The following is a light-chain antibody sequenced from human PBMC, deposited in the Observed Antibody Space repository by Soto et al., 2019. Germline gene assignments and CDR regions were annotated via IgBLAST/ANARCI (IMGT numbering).Light chain of an antibody. CDR3: SAHAGSNNYV. V-gene: IGLV2-8*01. Sequence: QSVLTHPPSASGSPGQSVTVSCAGTSRDVGAYSSVAWYQQHPGKAPKLIIYEVTKRPSGVPDRFSGARSGNTAFLTVSGLQADDEADYYCSAHAGSNNYVFGTGTNVTV. CDR1: SRDVGAYSS. J-gene: IGLJ1*01. CDR2: EVT.